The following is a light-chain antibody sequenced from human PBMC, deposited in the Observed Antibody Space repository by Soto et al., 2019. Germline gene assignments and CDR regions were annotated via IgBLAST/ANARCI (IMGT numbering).Light chain of an antibody. J-gene: IGLJ1*01. CDR3: CSYAGSSTYV. CDR1: SSDVGTYNL. Sequence: HSVLTQPASVSGFPGQSLTISCTGTSSDVGTYNLVSWYQQHPGKAPKLMIYEVSKRPSGVSNRFSGSKSGNTASLTISGLQAEDEADYYCCSYAGSSTYVFGTGTKVTVL. V-gene: IGLV2-23*02. CDR2: EVS.